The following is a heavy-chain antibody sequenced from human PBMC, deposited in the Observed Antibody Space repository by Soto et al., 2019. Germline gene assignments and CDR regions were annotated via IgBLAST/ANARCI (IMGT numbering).Heavy chain of an antibody. Sequence: ASVKVSCKASGYTFTSYGISWVRQAPGQGLEWMGWISAYNGNTNYAQKLQGRVTMTTDISTSTAYMELRSLRSDDTAVYYCARDLYDFWSGYLMFDYWGQGTLVTVSS. CDR3: ARDLYDFWSGYLMFDY. J-gene: IGHJ4*02. D-gene: IGHD3-3*01. V-gene: IGHV1-18*04. CDR1: GYTFTSYG. CDR2: ISAYNGNT.